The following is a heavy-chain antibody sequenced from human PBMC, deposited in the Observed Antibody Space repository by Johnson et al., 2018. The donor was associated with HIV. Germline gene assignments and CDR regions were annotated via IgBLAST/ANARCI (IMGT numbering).Heavy chain of an antibody. D-gene: IGHD4-17*01. CDR1: GFTFSSYT. CDR2: ISSNGGST. J-gene: IGHJ3*02. V-gene: IGHV3-64*01. Sequence: MLLVESGGGLVQPGGSLRLSCVASGFTFSSYTLHWVRQAPGKGLEYVSAISSNGGSTYYANSVKGRFTISRDNSKNTLYLQMGKLRADDMAVYYCAREETTAPAAFDIWGQGTMVTVSS. CDR3: AREETTAPAAFDI.